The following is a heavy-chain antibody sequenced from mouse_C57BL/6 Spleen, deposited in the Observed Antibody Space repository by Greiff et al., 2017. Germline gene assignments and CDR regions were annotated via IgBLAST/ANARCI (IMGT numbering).Heavy chain of an antibody. CDR3: ARWGPHWFAY. CDR2: IGPNSGGT. J-gene: IGHJ3*01. Sequence: QVQLQQPGAELVKPGASVKLSCKASGYTFTSYWMHWVKQRPGRGLEWIGRIGPNSGGTKYNEKFKSKATLTVDKPSSTAYMQLSSLTSEDSAVYYCARWGPHWFAYWGQGTLVTVSA. V-gene: IGHV1-72*01. CDR1: GYTFTSYW.